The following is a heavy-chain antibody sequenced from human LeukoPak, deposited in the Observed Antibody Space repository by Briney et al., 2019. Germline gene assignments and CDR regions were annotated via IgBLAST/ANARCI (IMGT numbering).Heavy chain of an antibody. V-gene: IGHV4-34*01. CDR2: MHHSGTT. CDR3: ARGLMRRVAPRITIIRGVRLDP. J-gene: IGHJ5*02. D-gene: IGHD3-10*01. CDR1: GGSLSGYQ. Sequence: PSETLSLTCAVYGGSLSGYQWSWSRQSPGKGLKWIGEMHHSGTTNSNPSLNTRVTISVDTSTIQFSLHLPAVTAADTAVYYCARGLMRRVAPRITIIRGVRLDPWGEGTLVTVSS.